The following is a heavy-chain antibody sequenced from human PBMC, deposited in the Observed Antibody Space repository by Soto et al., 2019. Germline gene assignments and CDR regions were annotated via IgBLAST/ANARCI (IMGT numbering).Heavy chain of an antibody. CDR3: ARERYRVYGDTVLNFYYYAMDV. Sequence: QVQLVQSGAEVKKPGSSVKVSCKASGGTFSSYAITWVRQAPGQGLEWMGGIIPIYGTANYAQKMQGRVTMTADEYTRTDYMELSSRRSEDTAVYYCARERYRVYGDTVLNFYYYAMDVWGEGTTVTVSS. J-gene: IGHJ6*04. CDR2: IIPIYGTA. V-gene: IGHV1-69*12. D-gene: IGHD4-17*01. CDR1: GGTFSSYA.